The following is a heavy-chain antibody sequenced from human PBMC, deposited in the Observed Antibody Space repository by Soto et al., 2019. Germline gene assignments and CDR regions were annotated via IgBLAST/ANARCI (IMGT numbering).Heavy chain of an antibody. V-gene: IGHV4-34*01. Sequence: QVQLQQWGAGLLKPSETLSLTCAVYGXXXSGXXXXXIRQPPGTGLEWIGEINHSGSTNYNPSLKXXXXISXDXSXXXXXXXXXXVTAADTAVXYCARDKITGLFDYWGQGTLVTVSS. J-gene: IGHJ4*02. CDR3: ARDKITGLFDY. CDR2: INHSGST. CDR1: GXXXSGXX. D-gene: IGHD2-8*02.